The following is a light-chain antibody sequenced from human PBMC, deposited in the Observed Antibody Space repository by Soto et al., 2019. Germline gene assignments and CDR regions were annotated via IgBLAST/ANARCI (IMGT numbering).Light chain of an antibody. V-gene: IGLV2-11*01. J-gene: IGLJ1*01. CDR1: SVDVGAYDF. CDR2: VVS. Sequence: QSALTQPHSVSGSPGQSVTISCTGTSVDVGAYDFVSWYQQHPGKAPKLLIYVVSGRPSGVPDRFSGSKSGNAASLTISGLQAEDEAYYYCSSFTTSHTYIFGTGTKLTVL. CDR3: SSFTTSHTYI.